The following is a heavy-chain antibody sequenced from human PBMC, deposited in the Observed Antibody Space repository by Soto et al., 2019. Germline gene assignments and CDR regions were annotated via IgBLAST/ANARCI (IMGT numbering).Heavy chain of an antibody. J-gene: IGHJ6*02. D-gene: IGHD6-13*01. CDR2: ISSSSSYI. CDR3: ARDLPRSGWFDPFSYYGMDV. CDR1: GFTFSSYS. V-gene: IGHV3-21*01. Sequence: EVQLVESGGGLVKPGGSLRLSCAASGFTFSSYSMNWVRQAPGKGLEWVSSISSSSSYIYYADSVKGRFTISRDNAKNSLSLQMNSLRAEDTAGYYCARDLPRSGWFDPFSYYGMDVWGQGTTVTVSS.